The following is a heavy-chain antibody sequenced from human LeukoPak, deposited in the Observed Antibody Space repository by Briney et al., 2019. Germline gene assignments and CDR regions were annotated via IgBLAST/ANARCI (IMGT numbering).Heavy chain of an antibody. Sequence: SETLSLTCTVSGGSISSYYWSWIRQPPGKGLEWIGYIYYSGSTNYNPSLKSRVTISVDTSKNQFSLKLSSVTAADTAVYYCARDIQGYLDYWDQGTLVTVSS. CDR1: GGSISSYY. CDR3: ARDIQGYLDY. V-gene: IGHV4-59*01. J-gene: IGHJ4*02. CDR2: IYYSGST.